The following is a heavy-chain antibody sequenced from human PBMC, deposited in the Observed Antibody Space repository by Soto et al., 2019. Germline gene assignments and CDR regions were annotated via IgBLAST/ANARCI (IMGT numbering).Heavy chain of an antibody. CDR1: GGSISSYY. CDR3: ARGRMAGGYYYYMDV. Sequence: SETLSLTCTVSGGSISSYYWSWIRQPPGKGLEWIGYIYNSGSTNYNPSLKSRVTISVDTSKNQFSLKLSSVTAADTAVYYCARGRMAGGYYYYMDVWGKGTTVTVSS. D-gene: IGHD3-10*01. J-gene: IGHJ6*03. V-gene: IGHV4-59*12. CDR2: IYNSGST.